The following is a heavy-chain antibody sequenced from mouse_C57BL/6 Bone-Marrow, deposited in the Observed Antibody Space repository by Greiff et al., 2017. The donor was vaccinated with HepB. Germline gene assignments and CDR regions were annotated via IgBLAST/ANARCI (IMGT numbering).Heavy chain of an antibody. V-gene: IGHV1-52*01. CDR3: AREEGWLLFAY. D-gene: IGHD2-3*01. CDR2: IDPSDSET. Sequence: QVQLQQPGAELVRPGSSVKLSCKASGYTFTSYWMHWVKQRPIQGLEWIGNIDPSDSETHYNQKFKDKATLTVDKSSSTAYMQLSSLTSEDSAVYYCAREEGWLLFAYWGQGTLVTVSA. CDR1: GYTFTSYW. J-gene: IGHJ3*01.